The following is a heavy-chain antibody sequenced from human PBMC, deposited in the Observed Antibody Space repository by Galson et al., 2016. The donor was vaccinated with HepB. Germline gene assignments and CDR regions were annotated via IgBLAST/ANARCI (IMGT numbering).Heavy chain of an antibody. Sequence: SLRLSCAASGFTFSDYSMSWIRQAPGKGLEWISDVSRSSNFTNYADSMKGRLTISRDNAKNSLYLQMNSLRLEDTAVYYCARGPTANDAFDIWGQGTMVTVSS. CDR2: VSRSSNFT. J-gene: IGHJ3*02. CDR3: ARGPTANDAFDI. V-gene: IGHV3-11*05. CDR1: GFTFSDYS.